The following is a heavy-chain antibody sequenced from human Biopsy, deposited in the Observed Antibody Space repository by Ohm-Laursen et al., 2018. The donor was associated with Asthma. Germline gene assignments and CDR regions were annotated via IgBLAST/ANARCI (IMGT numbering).Heavy chain of an antibody. CDR3: AKVGHGNGDYVGWFDP. V-gene: IGHV3-23*01. J-gene: IGHJ5*02. Sequence: SLRLSCTASGFTVSSNGMNWVRQAPGQGLEWVSVISSGSGSTYYADSVKGRFTISRDTSMNTLYLQMNSLRAEDTAVYYCAKVGHGNGDYVGWFDPWGQGTLVTVSS. CDR2: ISSGSGST. CDR1: GFTVSSNG. D-gene: IGHD4-17*01.